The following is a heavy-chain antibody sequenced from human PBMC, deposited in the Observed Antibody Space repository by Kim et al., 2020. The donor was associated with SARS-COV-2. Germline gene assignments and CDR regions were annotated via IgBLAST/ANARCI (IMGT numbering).Heavy chain of an antibody. J-gene: IGHJ4*02. V-gene: IGHV1-2*04. D-gene: IGHD6-6*01. CDR3: ARGSSYSSSPEFDY. Sequence: AQKCQGWVTMTRDTSISTAYMELSRLRSDDTAVYYCARGSSYSSSPEFDYWGQGTLVTVSS.